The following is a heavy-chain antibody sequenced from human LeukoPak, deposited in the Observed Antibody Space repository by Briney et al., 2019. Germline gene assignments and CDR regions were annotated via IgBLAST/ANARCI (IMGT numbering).Heavy chain of an antibody. D-gene: IGHD4-17*01. V-gene: IGHV4-59*01. CDR3: ARTPATTWTNHFDY. CDR1: GGSISTYY. CDR2: MYYSGST. Sequence: AETLSLTCTVSGGSISTYYWNWIRQSPGKGLEWIGYMYYSGSTNYNPSLKSRVTISVDTSKNESSLKLSSVTAADTAVYYCARTPATTWTNHFDYWGQGTLVTVSS. J-gene: IGHJ4*02.